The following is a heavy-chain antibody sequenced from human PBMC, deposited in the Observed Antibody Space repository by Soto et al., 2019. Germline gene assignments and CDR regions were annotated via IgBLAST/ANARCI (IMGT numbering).Heavy chain of an antibody. D-gene: IGHD6-13*01. CDR2: MNPNSGNT. CDR3: ARERSAAGAGWFDP. CDR1: GYTFTSYD. Sequence: QVQLVQSGAEVKKPGASVKVSCKASGYTFTSYDINWVRQATGQGLEWMGWMNPNSGNTDYAQKFQGRVTTTGKTSISTAYMELRSLTSEDTAVYYCARERSAAGAGWFDPGGQGTLVTVSS. V-gene: IGHV1-8*01. J-gene: IGHJ5*02.